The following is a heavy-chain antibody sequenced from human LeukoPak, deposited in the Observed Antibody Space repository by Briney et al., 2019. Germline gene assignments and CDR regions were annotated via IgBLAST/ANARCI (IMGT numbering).Heavy chain of an antibody. J-gene: IGHJ6*03. D-gene: IGHD3-3*01. CDR1: GYTFTGYC. Sequence: ASVKVSCKASGYTFTGYCMHWVRQAPGQGLEWMGWINPNSGGTNYAQKFQGRVTMTRDTSISTAYMELSRLRSDDTAVYYCARSHTPITIFGVVQGYYYMNVWGKGTTVTVSS. V-gene: IGHV1-2*02. CDR3: ARSHTPITIFGVVQGYYYMNV. CDR2: INPNSGGT.